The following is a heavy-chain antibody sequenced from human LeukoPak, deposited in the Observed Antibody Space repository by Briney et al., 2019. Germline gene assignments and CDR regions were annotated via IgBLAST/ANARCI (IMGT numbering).Heavy chain of an antibody. D-gene: IGHD6-13*01. V-gene: IGHV3-7*03. CDR1: GFTFTCYW. CDR2: IKQDGSEK. Sequence: GGSLRLSCAASGFTFTCYWMSWVRQAPGKGLEWVANIKQDGSEKYYVDSVKGRFTISRDNAKNSLYLQMNSLRAEDTAIYYCARGGYSRDYWGQGTLVTVSS. J-gene: IGHJ4*02. CDR3: ARGGYSRDY.